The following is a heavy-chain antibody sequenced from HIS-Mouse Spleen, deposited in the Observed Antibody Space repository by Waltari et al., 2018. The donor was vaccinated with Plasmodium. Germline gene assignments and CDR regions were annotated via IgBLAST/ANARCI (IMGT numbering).Heavy chain of an antibody. D-gene: IGHD1-1*01. V-gene: IGHV3-13*01. CDR1: AFTFSSYD. CDR3: ARGRWNHAFDI. Sequence: EVQLVESGGGLVQPGGSLRLSCAASAFTFSSYDMHWVRQVTGKGLELVSAIGTAGDTYYPGSVKGRFTISRENAKNSLYLQMNSLRAGDTAVYYCARGRWNHAFDIWGQGTMVTVSS. J-gene: IGHJ3*02. CDR2: IGTAGDT.